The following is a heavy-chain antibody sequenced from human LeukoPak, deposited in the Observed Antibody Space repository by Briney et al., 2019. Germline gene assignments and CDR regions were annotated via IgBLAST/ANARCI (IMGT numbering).Heavy chain of an antibody. CDR1: GFTFSDYY. Sequence: AGGSLRLSCAASGFTFSDYYMSWIRQAPGKGLEGVSYISSSGSTIYYADSVKGRFTISRDNSKNTLYLQMDSLRVEDTAMYFCTREKSVVVPSSYYYFDVWGRGTLVTVAS. CDR2: ISSSGSTI. CDR3: TREKSVVVPSSYYYFDV. D-gene: IGHD3-22*01. V-gene: IGHV3-11*01. J-gene: IGHJ2*01.